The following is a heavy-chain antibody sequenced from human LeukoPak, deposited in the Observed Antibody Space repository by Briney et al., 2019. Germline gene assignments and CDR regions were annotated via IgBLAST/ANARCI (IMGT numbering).Heavy chain of an antibody. CDR2: IIPIFGTA. V-gene: IGHV1-69*05. D-gene: IGHD6-13*01. J-gene: IGHJ4*02. Sequence: SVKVSCKASGGTFSSYAISWVRQAPGQGLEWMGGIIPIFGTANYAQKFQGRVTITTDESTSTAYMELSSLRSEDTAVYYCARLGQQLVRDADRFDYWGQGTLVTVSS. CDR1: GGTFSSYA. CDR3: ARLGQQLVRDADRFDY.